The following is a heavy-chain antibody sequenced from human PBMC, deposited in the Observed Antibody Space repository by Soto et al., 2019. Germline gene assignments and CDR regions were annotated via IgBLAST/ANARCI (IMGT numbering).Heavy chain of an antibody. CDR2: IKRKIDGETT. V-gene: IGHV3-15*01. J-gene: IGHJ6*01. D-gene: IGHD3-10*01. Sequence: EVQLVESGGGMVMPGGSLRLSCAASGFTFSDAWMTWIRQAPGKGLQCVGRIKRKIDGETTDYAAPVKGRFTIARDDSKNTLYLQMNSLKVEDTAMCYCVTDRGGGMDVWGQGTTVTVSS. CDR3: VTDRGGGMDV. CDR1: GFTFSDAW.